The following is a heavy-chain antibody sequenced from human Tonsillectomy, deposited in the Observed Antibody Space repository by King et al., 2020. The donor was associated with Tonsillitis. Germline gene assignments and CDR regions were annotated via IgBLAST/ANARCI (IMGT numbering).Heavy chain of an antibody. D-gene: IGHD3-10*02. Sequence: VQLVESGPGLLKPLETLSLICNVSGGSITNSYWSWIRQTPGRGLEWIAYVSHSGNTHYNPSLRRRSTISVDTSKNQFSLKLNSVTTSDTAVYYCVRRSTNGRGNWFDPWGQGTLVTVSS. CDR2: VSHSGNT. V-gene: IGHV4-59*01. J-gene: IGHJ5*02. CDR3: VRRSTNGRGNWFDP. CDR1: GGSITNSY.